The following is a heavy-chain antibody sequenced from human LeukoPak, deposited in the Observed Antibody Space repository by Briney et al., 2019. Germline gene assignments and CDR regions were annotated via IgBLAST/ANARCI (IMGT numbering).Heavy chain of an antibody. CDR2: ISYDGSNK. CDR3: ARSLEDYVWGSYRPYNYFDY. Sequence: PGGSLRLSCAASGFTFSSYAMHWVRQAPGKGLEWVAVISYDGSNKYYADSVKGRFTISRDNAKNSLYLQMNSLRAEDTAVYYCARSLEDYVWGSYRPYNYFDYWGQGTLVTVSS. CDR1: GFTFSSYA. D-gene: IGHD3-16*02. V-gene: IGHV3-30*04. J-gene: IGHJ4*02.